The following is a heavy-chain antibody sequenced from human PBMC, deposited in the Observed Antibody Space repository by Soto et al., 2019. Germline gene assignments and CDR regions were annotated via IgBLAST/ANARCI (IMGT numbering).Heavy chain of an antibody. J-gene: IGHJ4*02. D-gene: IGHD3-22*01. Sequence: QVQLQESGPGLVKPSQTLSLTCTVSGGSISSGDYYWSWIRQPPGKGLEWIGYIYYSGSTYYNPSLKSRVTISVDTSKNQFSLKLSSVTAADTAVYYCAREPLPRYYDSSGYPDYWGQGTLVTVSS. V-gene: IGHV4-30-4*01. CDR2: IYYSGST. CDR3: AREPLPRYYDSSGYPDY. CDR1: GGSISSGDYY.